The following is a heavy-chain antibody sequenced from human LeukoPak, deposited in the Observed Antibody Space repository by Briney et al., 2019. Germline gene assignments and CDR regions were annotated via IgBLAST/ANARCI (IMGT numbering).Heavy chain of an antibody. CDR3: ARESGSYSAFDY. J-gene: IGHJ4*02. V-gene: IGHV1-69*13. Sequence: SVKVSCKASGGTFSSYAISWVRQAPGQGLEWMGGIIPIFGTANYAQKFQGRVAITADESTSTAYMELSSLRSEDTAVYYCARESGSYSAFDYWGQGTLVTVSS. CDR2: IIPIFGTA. CDR1: GGTFSSYA. D-gene: IGHD1-26*01.